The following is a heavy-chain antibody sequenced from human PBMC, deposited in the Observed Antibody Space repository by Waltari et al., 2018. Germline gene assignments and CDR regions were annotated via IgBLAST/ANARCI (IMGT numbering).Heavy chain of an antibody. Sequence: QVQLVESGGGVVQPGGSLRLSCAASGFTFSKYVMPWVRQAPGKGLEWVAFIRYDGSNKYYADSVKGRFTISRDNSKNTLYLQMNSLRAEDTAVYYCAKDGYSSSSPFDYWGQGTLVTVSS. J-gene: IGHJ4*02. CDR2: IRYDGSNK. CDR1: GFTFSKYV. V-gene: IGHV3-30*02. D-gene: IGHD6-13*01. CDR3: AKDGYSSSSPFDY.